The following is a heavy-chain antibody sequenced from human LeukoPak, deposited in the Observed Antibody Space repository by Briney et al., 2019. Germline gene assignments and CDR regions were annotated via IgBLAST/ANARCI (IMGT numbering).Heavy chain of an antibody. Sequence: QTGGSLRLSCAASGFTFDDYAMHWVRQAPGKGLEWVSGISWNSGSIGYADSVKGRFTISRDNSKNTLYLQMNSLRAEDTAVYYCAKDDYHSSSWYYFDYWGQGTLVTVSS. V-gene: IGHV3-9*01. CDR3: AKDDYHSSSWYYFDY. D-gene: IGHD6-13*01. CDR1: GFTFDDYA. CDR2: ISWNSGSI. J-gene: IGHJ4*02.